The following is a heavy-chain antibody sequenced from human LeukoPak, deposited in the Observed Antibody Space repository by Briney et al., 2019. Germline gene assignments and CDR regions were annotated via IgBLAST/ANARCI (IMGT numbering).Heavy chain of an antibody. V-gene: IGHV3-23*01. CDR2: ISGSGDST. CDR1: GFTFNNYA. D-gene: IGHD6-13*01. Sequence: GGCLRLSCAASGFTFNNYAMSWVRQAPGKGLEWVSAISGSGDSTYHADSVKGRFIISRDNSKSTVYLQMNSLSADDAAVYYCAKGSAAIRPYYFDYWGQGTLVTVSS. J-gene: IGHJ4*02. CDR3: AKGSAAIRPYYFDY.